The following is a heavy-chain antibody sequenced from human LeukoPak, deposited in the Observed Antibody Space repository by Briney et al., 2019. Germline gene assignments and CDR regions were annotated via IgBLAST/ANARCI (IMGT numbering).Heavy chain of an antibody. V-gene: IGHV3-7*01. CDR1: GVTLCNYW. Sequence: GGGPRASSAAPGVTLCNYWMTRGRQGPRKGLEWVANIKQDGSEKHYVDSVKGRFTISRDNAKNSVYLQMNSLRADDTAVYYCARDRQIAYWGQGTLVTVSS. CDR3: ARDRQIAY. J-gene: IGHJ4*02. CDR2: IKQDGSEK.